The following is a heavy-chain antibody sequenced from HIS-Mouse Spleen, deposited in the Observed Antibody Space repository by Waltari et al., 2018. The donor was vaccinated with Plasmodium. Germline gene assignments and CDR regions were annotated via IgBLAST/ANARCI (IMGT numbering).Heavy chain of an antibody. CDR2: IYYSGST. CDR1: GRSISSTTYY. V-gene: IGHV4-39*07. Sequence: QLQLQESGPGLVKPSETLSLTCTVPGRSISSTTYYWGWIRQPPGKGLEWIGSIYYSGSTYYNPSLKSRVTISVDTSKNQFSLKLSSVTAADTAVYYCARGRGACFDYWGQGTLVTVSS. CDR3: ARGRGACFDY. J-gene: IGHJ4*02. D-gene: IGHD3-16*01.